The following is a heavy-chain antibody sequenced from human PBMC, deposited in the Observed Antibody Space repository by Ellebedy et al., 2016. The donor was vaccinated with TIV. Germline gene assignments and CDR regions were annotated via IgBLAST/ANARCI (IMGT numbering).Heavy chain of an antibody. Sequence: GGSLRLSXAASGFTFSSYSMNWVRQAPGKGLEWVSSISSSSSYIYYADSVKGRFTISRDNAKNSLYLQMNSLRAEDTAVYYCAREPRGRYCSGGSCPPDYWGQGTLVTVSS. D-gene: IGHD2-15*01. CDR1: GFTFSSYS. V-gene: IGHV3-21*01. J-gene: IGHJ4*02. CDR2: ISSSSSYI. CDR3: AREPRGRYCSGGSCPPDY.